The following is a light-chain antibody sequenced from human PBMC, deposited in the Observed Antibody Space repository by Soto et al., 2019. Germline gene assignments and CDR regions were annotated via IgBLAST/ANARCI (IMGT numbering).Light chain of an antibody. V-gene: IGLV1-47*01. CDR2: RNN. CDR3: AAWDDSLSGHVV. J-gene: IGLJ2*01. CDR1: SSNIGSNY. Sequence: QSVVTQPPSASGTPGQRVTISCSGSSSNIGSNYVYWYQQLPGTAPRLLIYRNNQRPSGVPDRFSGSKSGTSASLAISGLRSEDEADYYCAAWDDSLSGHVVFGVGTKVTVL.